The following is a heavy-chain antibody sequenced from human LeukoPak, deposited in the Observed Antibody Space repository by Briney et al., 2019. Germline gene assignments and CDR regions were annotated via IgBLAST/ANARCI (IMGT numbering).Heavy chain of an antibody. J-gene: IGHJ4*02. CDR1: GFTFSNYW. D-gene: IGHD1-26*01. CDR3: ARSGSYRANFDY. Sequence: TGGSLRLSCAASGFTFSNYWMHWVRQAPGKGLVWVSRINSDGSSTSYADSVKGRFTISRDNAKNTLYLQMNSLRAEDTAMYYCARSGSYRANFDYWGQGTLVTVSS. CDR2: INSDGSST. V-gene: IGHV3-74*01.